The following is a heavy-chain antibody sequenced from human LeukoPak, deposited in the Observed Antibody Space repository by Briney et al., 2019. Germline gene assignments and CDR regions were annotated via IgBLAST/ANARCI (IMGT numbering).Heavy chain of an antibody. Sequence: GGSLRLSCAASGFTFSSYTMSWVRQAPGKGLEWVSPISGGGGSTYYADSVKGRFTISRDNSKNTLYLQMNSLRAEDTAVYYCAREKDGGSKADAFDIWGQGTMVTVSS. CDR3: AREKDGGSKADAFDI. D-gene: IGHD2-15*01. CDR1: GFTFSSYT. J-gene: IGHJ3*02. V-gene: IGHV3-23*01. CDR2: ISGGGGST.